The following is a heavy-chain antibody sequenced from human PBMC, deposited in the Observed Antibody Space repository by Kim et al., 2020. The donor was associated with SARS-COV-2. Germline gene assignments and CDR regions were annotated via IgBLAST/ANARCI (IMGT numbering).Heavy chain of an antibody. D-gene: IGHD1-26*01. CDR3: TREFLAGSYFGD. CDR1: GFTFSSYS. Sequence: GGSLRLSCAASGFTFSSYSIHWVRQAPGKGLEWVAVISADGSEKYYGESMKGRFTISRDNSKNTLFVQMNSLRAEDTAVYYCTREFLAGSYFGDWGQGT. V-gene: IGHV3-30*04. CDR2: ISADGSEK. J-gene: IGHJ4*02.